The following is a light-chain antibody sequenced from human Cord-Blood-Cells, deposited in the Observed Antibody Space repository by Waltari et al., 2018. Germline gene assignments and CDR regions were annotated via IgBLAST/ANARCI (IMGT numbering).Light chain of an antibody. CDR1: QSVSSY. CDR2: DPS. J-gene: IGKJ3*01. CDR3: QQRSNWPPVT. V-gene: IGKV3-11*01. Sequence: EIVLTQSPATLSLSHGERATLSCRASQSVSSYLAWYQQKPGQAPSLLIYDPSSRATGSRARFSGSGSGTDFTLTISSLEPEDFAVYYCQQRSNWPPVTFGPGTKVDIK.